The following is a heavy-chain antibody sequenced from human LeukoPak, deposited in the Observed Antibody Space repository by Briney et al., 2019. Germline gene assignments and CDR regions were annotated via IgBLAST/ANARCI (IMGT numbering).Heavy chain of an antibody. J-gene: IGHJ4*02. Sequence: ASVKVSCKASGYTFTSYGISWVRQAPGQGLEWMGWISAYNGNTNYAQKFQGRVTITADESTSTAYMELSSLRSEDTAVYYCAGSSIIAAAGPQLFDYWGQGTLVTVSS. V-gene: IGHV1-18*01. CDR1: GYTFTSYG. CDR2: ISAYNGNT. CDR3: AGSSIIAAAGPQLFDY. D-gene: IGHD6-13*01.